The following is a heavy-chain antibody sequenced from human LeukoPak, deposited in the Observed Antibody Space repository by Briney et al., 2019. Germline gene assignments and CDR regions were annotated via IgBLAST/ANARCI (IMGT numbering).Heavy chain of an antibody. J-gene: IGHJ5*02. CDR3: ARTSLSGAWFDP. CDR2: IYYNGST. Sequence: SETLSLTCTVSGGSISSGDDYWSWIRQPPGKGLEWIGYIYYNGSTYYNPSLKSRVTISVDTSKNQFSLKLSSVTAADTAVYYCARTSLSGAWFDPWGQGTLVTVSS. D-gene: IGHD3-10*01. V-gene: IGHV4-30-4*08. CDR1: GGSISSGDDY.